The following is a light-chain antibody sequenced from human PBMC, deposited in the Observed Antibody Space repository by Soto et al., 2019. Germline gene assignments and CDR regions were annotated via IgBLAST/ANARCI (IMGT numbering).Light chain of an antibody. CDR1: SSDVGSYNL. V-gene: IGLV2-23*01. CDR2: EGS. J-gene: IGLJ1*01. Sequence: QSALTQPASVSVSPGQSITISCTGTSSDVGSYNLVSWYQQHPGKAPKLMIYEGSKRPSGVSNRFSGSKSGNTASLTISGLQAEDEADYYCCSYAGSVFGTGTKVTVL. CDR3: CSYAGSV.